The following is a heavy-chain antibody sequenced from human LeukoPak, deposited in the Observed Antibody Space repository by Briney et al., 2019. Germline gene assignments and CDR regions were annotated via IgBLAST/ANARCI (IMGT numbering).Heavy chain of an antibody. V-gene: IGHV3-30-3*01. J-gene: IGHJ4*02. CDR2: ISYDGSNK. Sequence: GRSLRLSCAASGFTFSSYAMHWVRQAPGKGLEWVAFISYDGSNKYYADSVKGRFTISRDNSKNPLYLQMNSLRAEDTAVYYCARIRDPDFYCWGQRTLVT. CDR1: GFTFSSYA. CDR3: ARIRDPDFYC.